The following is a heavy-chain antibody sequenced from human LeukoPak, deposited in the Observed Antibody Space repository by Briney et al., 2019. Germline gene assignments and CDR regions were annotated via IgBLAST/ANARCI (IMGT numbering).Heavy chain of an antibody. CDR2: ISGSGGST. V-gene: IGHV3-23*01. CDR3: AKIAAAGPIPDDY. Sequence: GGSLRLSCAASGFTFSSYGMSWVRQAPGKGLEWVSVISGSGGSTYYADSVKGRFTISRDNSKNTLYLQMNSLRAEDTAVYYCAKIAAAGPIPDDYWGQGTLVTVSS. J-gene: IGHJ4*02. D-gene: IGHD6-13*01. CDR1: GFTFSSYG.